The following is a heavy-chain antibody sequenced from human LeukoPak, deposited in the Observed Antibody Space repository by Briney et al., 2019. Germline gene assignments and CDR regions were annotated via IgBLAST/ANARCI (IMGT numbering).Heavy chain of an antibody. D-gene: IGHD3-22*01. J-gene: IGHJ4*02. CDR3: AGHFAERNYFDSSGYYHRGCYFDY. Sequence: ETLSLTCAVYGGSFSGYYWSWVRQPPGKGLEWIGEINHSGSTNYNPSLKSRGTISVDTTKNQYSLKLRSVTAADTGVYYCAGHFAERNYFDSSGYYHRGCYFDYWGQGTLVTVSS. V-gene: IGHV4-34*01. CDR2: INHSGST. CDR1: GGSFSGYY.